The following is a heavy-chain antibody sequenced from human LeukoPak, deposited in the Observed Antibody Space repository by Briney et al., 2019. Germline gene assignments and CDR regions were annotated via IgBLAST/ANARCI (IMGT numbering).Heavy chain of an antibody. CDR3: AKGPYSSGWYNFDY. D-gene: IGHD6-19*01. CDR2: ISGSGGST. CDR1: GFTFSSYA. Sequence: GGSLRLSCAASGFTFSSYAMSWVRQAPGKGLEWVSAISGSGGSTYYADSVKGRFTISRDNSKNTLYLQMNSLRAEDTAVYYWAKGPYSSGWYNFDYWGQGTLVTVSS. V-gene: IGHV3-23*01. J-gene: IGHJ4*02.